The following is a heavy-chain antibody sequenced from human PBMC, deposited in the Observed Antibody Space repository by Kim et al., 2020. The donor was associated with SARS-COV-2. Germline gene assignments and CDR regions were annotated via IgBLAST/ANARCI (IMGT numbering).Heavy chain of an antibody. V-gene: IGHV4-39*01. CDR2: IYYSGST. Sequence: SETLSLTCTVSGGSISSSSYYWGWIRQPPGKGLEWIGSIYYSGSTYYNPSLKSRVTISVDTSKNQFSLKLSSVTAADTAVYYCARLSPSLYWYFDLWGRGTLVTVSS. J-gene: IGHJ2*01. CDR3: ARLSPSLYWYFDL. CDR1: GGSISSSSYY.